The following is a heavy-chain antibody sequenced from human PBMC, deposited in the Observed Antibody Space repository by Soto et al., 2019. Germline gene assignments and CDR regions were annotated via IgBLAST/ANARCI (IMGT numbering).Heavy chain of an antibody. CDR2: INSDGSST. CDR1: GFTFSSYW. J-gene: IGHJ4*02. CDR3: ARPRPYCGGDCPDS. D-gene: IGHD2-21*02. V-gene: IGHV3-74*01. Sequence: EVQLVESGGGLVQPGGSLRLSCAASGFTFSSYWMHWFRQAPGKGLVWVSRINSDGSSTSYADSVKGRFTISRDNAKNTQYLQMNSLRAEDTAVYYCARPRPYCGGDCPDSWGQGTLVTVSS.